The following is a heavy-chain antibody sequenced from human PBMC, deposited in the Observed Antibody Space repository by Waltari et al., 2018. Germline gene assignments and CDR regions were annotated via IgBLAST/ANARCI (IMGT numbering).Heavy chain of an antibody. V-gene: IGHV4-39*07. CDR3: ARDRRIVVGPAAIDGYYYYGMDV. Sequence: QLQLQESGPGLVKPSETLSLTCTVSGGSISSSSYYWGWIRQPPGKGLEWIGSIYYSGSTYYNPSRKSRVTISVDTSKNQVSLKLSSVTAADTAVYYCARDRRIVVGPAAIDGYYYYGMDVWGQGTTVTVSS. CDR1: GGSISSSSYY. CDR2: IYYSGST. J-gene: IGHJ6*02. D-gene: IGHD2-2*01.